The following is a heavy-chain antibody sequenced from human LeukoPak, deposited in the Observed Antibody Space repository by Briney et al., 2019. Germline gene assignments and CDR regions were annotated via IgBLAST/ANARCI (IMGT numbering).Heavy chain of an antibody. CDR2: ISSSSSYI. Sequence: PGGSLRLSCAASGFTFSSYSMNWVRQAPGKGLEWVSSISSSSSYIYYADSVEGRFTISRDNAKNSLYLQMNSLRAEDTAVYYCATGPMDSGMDVWGQGTTVTVSS. D-gene: IGHD5-24*01. CDR1: GFTFSSYS. CDR3: ATGPMDSGMDV. V-gene: IGHV3-21*01. J-gene: IGHJ6*02.